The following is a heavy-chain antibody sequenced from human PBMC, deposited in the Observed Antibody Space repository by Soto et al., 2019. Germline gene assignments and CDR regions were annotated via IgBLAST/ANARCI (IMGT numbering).Heavy chain of an antibody. CDR1: SYTFTSYG. J-gene: IGHJ5*02. D-gene: IGHD3-22*01. V-gene: IGHV1-18*04. CDR2: ISSYNGNT. CDR3: ARITLRSGGGHYDNWFDP. Sequence: QVQLVQSGAEVKKPGASVKISCRASSYTFTSYGITWVRQAPGQGLEWMGWISSYNGNTDDAQNFHGRDTLTTETSTTTVYMELMSLRSDDTGVYYCARITLRSGGGHYDNWFDPWGQGTLVTVSS.